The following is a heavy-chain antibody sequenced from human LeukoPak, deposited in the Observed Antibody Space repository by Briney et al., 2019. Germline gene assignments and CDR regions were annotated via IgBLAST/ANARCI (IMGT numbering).Heavy chain of an antibody. Sequence: PGGSLRLSCAASGFAVSSNYMSWVRQAPGKGLEWVSLIYSGGRTYYADSLKGRFTISRDNSKNTVYLQMDSLRAEDTAVYYCAKVYTYTLQGDAFDIWGQGTMVTVSS. CDR3: AKVYTYTLQGDAFDI. D-gene: IGHD2-8*01. CDR1: GFAVSSNY. CDR2: IYSGGRT. V-gene: IGHV3-53*01. J-gene: IGHJ3*02.